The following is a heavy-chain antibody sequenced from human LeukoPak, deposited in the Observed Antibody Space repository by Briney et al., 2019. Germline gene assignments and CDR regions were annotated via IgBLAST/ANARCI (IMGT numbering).Heavy chain of an antibody. CDR1: GGSISSSSYF. CDR3: ARDGSGTYYSFYNWFDP. CDR2: ISYRETT. J-gene: IGHJ5*02. V-gene: IGHV4-39*07. D-gene: IGHD3-10*01. Sequence: PSETLSLTCTVSGGSISSSSYFWGWIRQPPGKGLEWIGTISYRETTYYNPSLKSRVTISRDTSKNQFSLKLRSVTAADTAVYYCARDGSGTYYSFYNWFDPWGRGTLVTVSS.